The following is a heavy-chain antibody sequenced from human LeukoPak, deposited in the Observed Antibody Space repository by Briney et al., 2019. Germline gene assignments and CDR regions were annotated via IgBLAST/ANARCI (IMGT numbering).Heavy chain of an antibody. CDR2: ISAYNGNT. Sequence: ASVKVSCKASGYTFTSYYMHWVRQAPGQGLEWMGWISAYNGNTNYAQKLQGRVTMTTDTSTSTAYMELRSLRSDDTAVYYCARVTVVTLDDDYWGQGTLVTVSS. CDR3: ARVTVVTLDDDY. D-gene: IGHD4-23*01. V-gene: IGHV1-18*04. J-gene: IGHJ4*02. CDR1: GYTFTSYY.